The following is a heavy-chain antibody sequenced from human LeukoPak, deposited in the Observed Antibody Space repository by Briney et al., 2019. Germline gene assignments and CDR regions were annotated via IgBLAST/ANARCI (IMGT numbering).Heavy chain of an antibody. V-gene: IGHV3-48*01. D-gene: IGHD4-17*01. CDR1: GFTFSSYS. CDR3: ARDRNGDYEGAFFDY. CDR2: ISSSSSTI. J-gene: IGHJ4*02. Sequence: GGSLRLSCAASGFTFSSYSMNWVRQAPGKGLEWVSYISSSSSTIYYADSVKGRFTISRDNAKNSLYLQMNSLRAEDTAVYYCARDRNGDYEGAFFDYWGQGTLATVSS.